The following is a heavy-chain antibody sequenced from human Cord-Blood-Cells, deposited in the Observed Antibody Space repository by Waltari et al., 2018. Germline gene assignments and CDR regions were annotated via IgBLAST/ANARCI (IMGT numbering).Heavy chain of an antibody. CDR3: ARPKSTVDAFDI. CDR1: GYTFTSYY. J-gene: IGHJ3*02. V-gene: IGHV1-46*03. D-gene: IGHD2-2*01. CDR2: IHPSGGST. Sequence: QVQLVQSGAEAKKPGASVQGSCKASGYTFTSYYMHWVRRAPGPGLEWMRIIHPSGGSTSYAQKFQGRVTMTMDQSTSTVYMELSSLRSEDTAVYYCARPKSTVDAFDIWGQGIMVTVSS.